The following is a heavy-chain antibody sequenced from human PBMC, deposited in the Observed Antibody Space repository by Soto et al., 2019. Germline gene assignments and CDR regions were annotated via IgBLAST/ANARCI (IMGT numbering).Heavy chain of an antibody. D-gene: IGHD6-13*01. V-gene: IGHV3-21*01. CDR3: ARDNVAAAGTGNNY. J-gene: IGHJ4*02. CDR1: RFTFSSYS. Sequence: EVQLVESGGGLVKPGGSLRLSCAASRFTFSSYSMNWVRQAPGKGLEWVSSISSSSSYIYYADSVKGRFTISRDNAKNSLYLQMNSLRAEDTAVYYCARDNVAAAGTGNNYWGQGTLVTVSS. CDR2: ISSSSSYI.